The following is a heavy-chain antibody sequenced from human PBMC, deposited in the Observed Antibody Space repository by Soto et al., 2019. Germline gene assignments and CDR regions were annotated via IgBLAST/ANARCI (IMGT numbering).Heavy chain of an antibody. Sequence: GASVKVSCKASGGTFSSYTISWVRQAPGQGLEWMGKIIPILGIANYAQKFQGRVTITADKSTSTAYMELSSLRSEDTAVYYCASLREYQLHIAYTPRYNWFDPWGQGTLVTVSS. D-gene: IGHD2-2*01. CDR1: GGTFSSYT. CDR2: IIPILGIA. CDR3: ASLREYQLHIAYTPRYNWFDP. J-gene: IGHJ5*02. V-gene: IGHV1-69*02.